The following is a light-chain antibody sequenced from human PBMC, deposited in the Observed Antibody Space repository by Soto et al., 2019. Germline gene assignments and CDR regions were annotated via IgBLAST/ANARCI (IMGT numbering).Light chain of an antibody. J-gene: IGLJ1*01. CDR3: ASYTTISTYV. CDR1: SSDVGAYNY. CDR2: DVT. Sequence: QSALTRPASVFGPPGQSITISCTGTSSDVGAYNYVSWYQHHPGKAPRLVIYDVTNRPSGISDRFSGSKSGNTASLTISGLLAEDEADYYCASYTTISTYVFGTGTKVTVL. V-gene: IGLV2-14*01.